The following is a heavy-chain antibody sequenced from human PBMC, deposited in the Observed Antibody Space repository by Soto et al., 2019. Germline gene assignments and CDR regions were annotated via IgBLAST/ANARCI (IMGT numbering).Heavy chain of an antibody. J-gene: IGHJ5*02. CDR3: ATSRNWGLFGSDPDQARWLDP. V-gene: IGHV1-69*01. D-gene: IGHD7-27*01. CDR2: IIPMFRTV. Sequence: HVQLVQSGTEVKKPGSSLEVSCKTSGGTLSNYTFNWVRQAPGQGLEWMGGIIPMFRTVNYPPKFQSRVTITEDESTSTAYMELSSLRSEDTAVYYCATSRNWGLFGSDPDQARWLDPWGQGTLVTVSS. CDR1: GGTLSNYT.